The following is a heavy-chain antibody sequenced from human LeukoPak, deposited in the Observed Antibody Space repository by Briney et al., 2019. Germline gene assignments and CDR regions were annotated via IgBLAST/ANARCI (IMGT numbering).Heavy chain of an antibody. CDR1: GGTFSIYS. V-gene: IGHV1-69*06. J-gene: IGHJ6*03. CDR3: AVPPMKATVTTSYYYYYMDV. D-gene: IGHD4-17*01. CDR2: IIPIFGTA. Sequence: GASVKVSCKASGGTFSIYSISWVRQAPGQGLEWMGGIIPIFGTANYAQKFQGRVTITADKSASTAYMELSSLRSEDTAVYYCAVPPMKATVTTSYYYYYMDVWGKGTTVTVSS.